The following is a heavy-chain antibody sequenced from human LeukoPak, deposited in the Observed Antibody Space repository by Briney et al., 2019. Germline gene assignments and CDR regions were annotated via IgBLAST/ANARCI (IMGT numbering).Heavy chain of an antibody. CDR2: IYYSGST. D-gene: IGHD3-10*01. Sequence: PSETLSLTCTVSGGSISSSSYYWGWIRQPPGKGLEWIGSIYYSGSTYYNPSLKSRVTISVDTSKNQFSLKLSSVTAADTAVYYCARVLPPRRVSRSYGSGSFDYWGQGTLVTVSS. V-gene: IGHV4-39*07. CDR3: ARVLPPRRVSRSYGSGSFDY. J-gene: IGHJ4*02. CDR1: GGSISSSSYY.